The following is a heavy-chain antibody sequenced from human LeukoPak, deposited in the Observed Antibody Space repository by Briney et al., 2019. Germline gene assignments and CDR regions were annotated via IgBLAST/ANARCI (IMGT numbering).Heavy chain of an antibody. CDR1: GGTFSSYA. D-gene: IGHD3-22*01. J-gene: IGHJ4*02. CDR3: ARDKNYYYDSSGYYDY. CDR2: IIPIFGTA. Sequence: SVKVSCKASGGTFSSYAISWVRQAPGQGLEWMGRIIPIFGTANYAQKFQGRVTITTDESTSTAYMELSSLRSEDTAVYYCARDKNYYYDSSGYYDYWGQGTLVTVSS. V-gene: IGHV1-69*05.